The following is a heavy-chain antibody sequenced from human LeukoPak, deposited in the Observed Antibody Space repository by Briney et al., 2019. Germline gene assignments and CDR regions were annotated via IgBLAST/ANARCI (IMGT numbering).Heavy chain of an antibody. Sequence: SETLSLTCAVYGGSFSGYYWSWLRQPPGKGLEWIGEINHSGSTNYNPSLKSRVTISVDTSKNQFSLKLSSVTAADTAVYYCASYGDYSWFDPWGQGTLVTVSS. J-gene: IGHJ5*02. CDR2: INHSGST. V-gene: IGHV4-34*01. CDR3: ASYGDYSWFDP. D-gene: IGHD2-21*02. CDR1: GGSFSGYY.